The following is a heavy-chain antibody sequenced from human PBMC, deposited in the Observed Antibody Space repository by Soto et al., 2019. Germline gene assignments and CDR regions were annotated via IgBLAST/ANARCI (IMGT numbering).Heavy chain of an antibody. Sequence: SETLSLTCTVSGGSISSGDYYWSWIRQPPGKGLEWIGNLYHSGSTYYAPSVNSRVTISVDTSKNQFSLKLTSVTAADTAVYYCARAAYSGSPIDHWGQGTLVTVSS. D-gene: IGHD1-26*01. CDR1: GGSISSGDYY. J-gene: IGHJ1*01. CDR2: LYHSGST. V-gene: IGHV4-39*01. CDR3: ARAAYSGSPIDH.